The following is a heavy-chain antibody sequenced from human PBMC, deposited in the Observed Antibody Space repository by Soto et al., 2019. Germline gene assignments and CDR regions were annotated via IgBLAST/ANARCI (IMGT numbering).Heavy chain of an antibody. J-gene: IGHJ6*02. CDR3: ARRASTYYDFLSGYRGYYYYGMDV. D-gene: IGHD3-3*01. CDR2: IIPIFGTA. CDR1: GGTFSSYA. Sequence: QVQLVQSGAEVKKPGSSVKVSCKASGGTFSSYAISWVRQAPGQGLEWMGGIIPIFGTANYAQKFQGRVTIHADESTSTAYMELSSLRSEDTAVYYCARRASTYYDFLSGYRGYYYYGMDVWGQGTTVTVSS. V-gene: IGHV1-69*01.